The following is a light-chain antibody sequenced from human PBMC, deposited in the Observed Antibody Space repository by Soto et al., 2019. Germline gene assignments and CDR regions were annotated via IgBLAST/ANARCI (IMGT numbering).Light chain of an antibody. Sequence: QSALTQPPSASGSPGQSVTISCTGSSSDVGGYNYVSWNQHHPGKAPRLMIYEVNKRPSGVPDRFSGSKSGNTASLTVSGLQAEDEADYYCSSYVGSNRGVFGGGTKLTVL. V-gene: IGLV2-8*01. J-gene: IGLJ3*02. CDR3: SSYVGSNRGV. CDR2: EVN. CDR1: SSDVGGYNY.